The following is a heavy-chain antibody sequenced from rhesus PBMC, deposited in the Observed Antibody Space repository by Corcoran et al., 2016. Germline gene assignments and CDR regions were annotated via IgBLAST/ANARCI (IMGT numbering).Heavy chain of an antibody. CDR2: IYGSSGST. Sequence: QVQLQESGPGVVKPSETLSLTCAVSGGSISSGYDWSWIRQPPGKGLEWIGYIYGSSGSTNYNPSLKHRVTITKDASKNQFSLKLSSVTAADTAVYYCARGDSSGWYRGWVDYWGQGVLVTVSS. D-gene: IGHD6-31*01. J-gene: IGHJ4*01. CDR3: ARGDSSGWYRGWVDY. V-gene: IGHV4-76*01. CDR1: GGSISSGYD.